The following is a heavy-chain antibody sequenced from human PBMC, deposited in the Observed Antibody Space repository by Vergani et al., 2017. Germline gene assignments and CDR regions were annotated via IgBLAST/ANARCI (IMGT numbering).Heavy chain of an antibody. J-gene: IGHJ3*02. V-gene: IGHV1-69*02. Sequence: QVQLVQSGAEVKKPGSSVKVSCKASGGTFSSYTISWVRQAPGQGLEWMGRIIPILGIANYAQKFQGRVTITADKSTSTAYMELSSLRSEDTAVYYCARPKTDYCTFGVCFVDSFDIWGQGTMVTVSS. CDR2: IIPILGIA. CDR3: ARPKTDYCTFGVCFVDSFDI. D-gene: IGHD2-8*01. CDR1: GGTFSSYT.